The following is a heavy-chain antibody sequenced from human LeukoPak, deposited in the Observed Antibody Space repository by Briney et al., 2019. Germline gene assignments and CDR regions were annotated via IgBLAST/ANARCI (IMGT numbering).Heavy chain of an antibody. CDR2: IIPILGIA. J-gene: IGHJ4*02. CDR3: ARDPTNRRRVDTAMATDY. CDR1: GGTFSSYT. Sequence: ASVKVSCKASGGTFSSYTISWVRQAPGQGLEWMGRIIPILGIANYAQKFQGRVTITADKSTSTAYMELSSLRSEGTAVYYCARDPTNRRRVDTAMATDYWGQGTLVTVSS. V-gene: IGHV1-69*04. D-gene: IGHD5-18*01.